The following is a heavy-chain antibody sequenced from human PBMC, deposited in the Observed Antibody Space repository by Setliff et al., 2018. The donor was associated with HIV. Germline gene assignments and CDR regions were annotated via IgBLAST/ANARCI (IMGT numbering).Heavy chain of an antibody. V-gene: IGHV4-61*08. J-gene: IGHJ1*01. D-gene: IGHD3-22*01. CDR3: AQDYYDSGGYYPTEYFQH. CDR1: GGSISSGGYY. CDR2: IYYSGSP. Sequence: SETLSLTCTASGGSISSGGYYWSWIRQHPGKGLEWIGYIYYSGSPNYNPSLKSRVTISVDTSKNQFSLNLSSVTAADTAVYYCAQDYYDSGGYYPTEYFQHWGQGTLVTVSS.